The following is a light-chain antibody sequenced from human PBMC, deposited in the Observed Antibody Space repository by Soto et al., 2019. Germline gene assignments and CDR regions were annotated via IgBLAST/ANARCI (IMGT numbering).Light chain of an antibody. CDR1: QSVSSY. V-gene: IGKV3-11*01. J-gene: IGKJ4*01. Sequence: EIVLTQSPATLSLSPGERATLSCRASQSVSSYLAWYQQKPGQAPRLLIYDASNRATGIPVRFSGSGSETDFTLTISSLEPEDFAVYYCQQRSNWPPVFGGGTKVEIK. CDR2: DAS. CDR3: QQRSNWPPV.